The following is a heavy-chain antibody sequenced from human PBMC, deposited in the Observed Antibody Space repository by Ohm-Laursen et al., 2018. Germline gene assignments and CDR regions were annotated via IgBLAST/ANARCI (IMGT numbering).Heavy chain of an antibody. J-gene: IGHJ4*02. CDR3: ARGFTIARTGADY. V-gene: IGHV3-64*01. Sequence: SLRLSCAASGFTLSSYNMHWVRQAPGKGLEYVSAITYNGDNSYYANSVKGRFTIPRDNSKNTLYLQMGSLTTEDMAIYYCARGFTIARTGADYWGQGTLVTVSS. D-gene: IGHD1-26*01. CDR1: GFTLSSYN. CDR2: ITYNGDNS.